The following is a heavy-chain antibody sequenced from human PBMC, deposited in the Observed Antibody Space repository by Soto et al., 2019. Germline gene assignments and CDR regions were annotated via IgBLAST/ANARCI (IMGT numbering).Heavy chain of an antibody. J-gene: IGHJ4*02. CDR3: ARMRGLGEISPYLDY. CDR2: IYYSGRT. D-gene: IGHD3-16*02. CDR1: GGSISDYQ. V-gene: IGHV4-59*01. Sequence: QVQLQESGPGLVKPSETLSLTCTVSGGSISDYQWNWIRQSPGKGLEWIGYIYYSGRTNYNPSLTRRLTISLDTPTKQFSLSLRSVTAADTAVYYCARMRGLGEISPYLDYWGQGTLVTVSS.